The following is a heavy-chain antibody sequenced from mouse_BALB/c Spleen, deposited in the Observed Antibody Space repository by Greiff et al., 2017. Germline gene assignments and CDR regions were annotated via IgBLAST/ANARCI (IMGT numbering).Heavy chain of an antibody. J-gene: IGHJ4*01. V-gene: IGHV1-54*01. CDR1: GYAFTNYL. CDR2: INPGSGGT. Sequence: VQLQQSGAELVRPGPSVKVSCKASGYAFTNYLIEWVKQRPGQGLDWIGVINPGSGGTNYNDKFKGKATLTADKSSSTAYMQLSSLTSYDSAVYFSARYYGSNYATIDYWGQGTSVTVSS. D-gene: IGHD1-1*01. CDR3: ARYYGSNYATIDY.